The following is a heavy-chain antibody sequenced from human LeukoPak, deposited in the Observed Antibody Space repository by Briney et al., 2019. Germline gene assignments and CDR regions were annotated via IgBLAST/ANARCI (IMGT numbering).Heavy chain of an antibody. V-gene: IGHV4-39*07. CDR1: GGSISSSSYY. J-gene: IGHJ5*02. D-gene: IGHD6-13*01. CDR2: IYYSGST. CDR3: ATRYSSSCYWYDP. Sequence: SETLSLTCSVSGGSISSSSYYWGWFRQPPGKGLERIVRIYYSGSTYYNPSLNSRFTISVYTSKNQFSLKLSSVSDAGTAVYYCATRYSSSCYWYDPCGQGTLVTVS.